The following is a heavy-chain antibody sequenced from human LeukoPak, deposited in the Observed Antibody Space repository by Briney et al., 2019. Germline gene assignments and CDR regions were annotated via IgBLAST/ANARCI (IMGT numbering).Heavy chain of an antibody. CDR2: IYSGGST. CDR3: ARREAVTGTPRAWFDP. V-gene: IGHV4-59*08. Sequence: SETLSLTCTVSGGSFSTYYWTWIRQPPGKGLEWIGYIYSGGSTNYNPSFKSRVTISLDTSKNQFSLKLTSVTAADTAVYYCARREAVTGTPRAWFDPWGQGTLVTVSS. J-gene: IGHJ5*02. CDR1: GGSFSTYY. D-gene: IGHD6-19*01.